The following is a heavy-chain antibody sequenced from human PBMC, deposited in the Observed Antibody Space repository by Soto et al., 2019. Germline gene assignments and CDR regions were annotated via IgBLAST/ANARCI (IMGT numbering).Heavy chain of an antibody. Sequence: EVQLLESGGGLVQPGGSLRLSCAASGFTFSSYAMSWVRQAPGKGLEWVSAISGSGGSTYYADSVKGRFTISRDNSMNTLYLNMNSLRAEDTAVYYCAKEVHLISYYDFWSGYVTTSDYWGQGTLVTVSS. J-gene: IGHJ4*02. V-gene: IGHV3-23*01. D-gene: IGHD3-3*01. CDR1: GFTFSSYA. CDR2: ISGSGGST. CDR3: AKEVHLISYYDFWSGYVTTSDY.